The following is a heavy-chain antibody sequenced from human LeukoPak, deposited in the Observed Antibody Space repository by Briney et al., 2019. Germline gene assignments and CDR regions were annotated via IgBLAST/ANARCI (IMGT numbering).Heavy chain of an antibody. V-gene: IGHV3-23*01. Sequence: GGSLRLSCAASGFTFSTYTMNWVRQAPGKGLEWVSSISGSGGRTNHADSVKGRFTISRDKSQKTLFLQMNSLRVEDTAVYYCAKDAGYSSAWYLEGDAFDIWGQGTMVTVSS. CDR1: GFTFSTYT. D-gene: IGHD6-19*01. CDR3: AKDAGYSSAWYLEGDAFDI. J-gene: IGHJ3*02. CDR2: ISGSGGRT.